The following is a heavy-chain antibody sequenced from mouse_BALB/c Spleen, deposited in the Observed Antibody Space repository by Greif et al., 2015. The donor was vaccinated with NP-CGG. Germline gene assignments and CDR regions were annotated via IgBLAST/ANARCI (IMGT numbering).Heavy chain of an antibody. CDR2: IDPETGGT. V-gene: IGHV1-15*01. CDR1: GYTFTDYE. J-gene: IGHJ2*01. Sequence: VQLQESGAELVRPGASVTLSCKASGYTFTDYEMHWVKQTPVHGLEWIGAIDPETGGTAYNQKFKGKATLTADKSSSTAYMELRSLTSEDSAVYYCTSGNYLDYWGQGTTLTVSS. D-gene: IGHD1-1*02. CDR3: TSGNYLDY.